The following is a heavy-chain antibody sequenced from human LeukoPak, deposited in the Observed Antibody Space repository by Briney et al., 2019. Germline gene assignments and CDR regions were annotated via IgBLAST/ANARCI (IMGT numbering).Heavy chain of an antibody. J-gene: IGHJ1*01. CDR3: ARHKMGEYCSGGSCYSEYFQH. D-gene: IGHD2-15*01. CDR1: GGSISGYY. V-gene: IGHV4-59*08. CDR2: IYYSGST. Sequence: SETLSLTCTVSGGSISGYYWSWIRQPPGKGLEWIGYIYYSGSTNYNPSLKSRVTISVDTSKNQFSLKLSSVTAADTAVYYCARHKMGEYCSGGSCYSEYFQHWGQGTLVTVSS.